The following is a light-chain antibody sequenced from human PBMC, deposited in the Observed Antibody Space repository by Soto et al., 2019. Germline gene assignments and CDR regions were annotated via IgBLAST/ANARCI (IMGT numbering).Light chain of an antibody. CDR3: CSFASSTTFYV. Sequence: QSVLTQPASVSGSPGQSITISCTGTSSDVGSSDLVSWYQQHPGKAPKLIIFEGSRRPPGVSGRFSGSKSGNTASLTISGLQAEDEADYYCCSFASSTTFYVFGTGTKVTVL. CDR2: EGS. J-gene: IGLJ1*01. CDR1: SSDVGSSDL. V-gene: IGLV2-23*01.